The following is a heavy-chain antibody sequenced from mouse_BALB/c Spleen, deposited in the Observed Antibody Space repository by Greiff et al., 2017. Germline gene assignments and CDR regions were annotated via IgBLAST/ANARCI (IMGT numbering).Heavy chain of an antibody. CDR2: INSNGGST. J-gene: IGHJ4*01. CDR3: ARQDDGYSYYAMDY. CDR1: GFTFSSYY. V-gene: IGHV5-6-2*01. Sequence: EVHLVESGGGLVKLGGSLKLSCAASGFTFSSYYMSWVRQTPEKRLELVAAINSNGGSTYYPDTVKGRFTISRDNAKNTLYLQMSSLKSEDTALYYCARQDDGYSYYAMDYWGQGTSVTVSS. D-gene: IGHD2-3*01.